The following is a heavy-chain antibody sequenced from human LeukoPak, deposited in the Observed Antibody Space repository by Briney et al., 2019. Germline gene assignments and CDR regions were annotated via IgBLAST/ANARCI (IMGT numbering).Heavy chain of an antibody. V-gene: IGHV3-74*01. D-gene: IGHD6-13*01. Sequence: GGSLRLSCEASGFTFSGNWMHWVRQAPGKGLVWVSRINGDGRSTNYADFVKGRFTISRDNAKNTLYLQMNSLRAEDTAVYYCARGIAGAWGFDYWGQGTQATVSS. CDR3: ARGIAGAWGFDY. J-gene: IGHJ4*02. CDR2: INGDGRST. CDR1: GFTFSGNW.